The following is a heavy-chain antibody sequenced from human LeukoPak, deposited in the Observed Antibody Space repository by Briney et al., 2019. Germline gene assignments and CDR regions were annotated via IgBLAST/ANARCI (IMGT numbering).Heavy chain of an antibody. V-gene: IGHV1-2*06. J-gene: IGHJ5*02. D-gene: IGHD2-2*01. Sequence: ASVKVSCKASGYTFTSYTMHWVRQAPGQRLEWMGRINPNSGGTNYAQKFQGRVTMTRDTSISTAYMELSRLRSDDTAVYYCARGYSTRPNWFDPWGQGTLVTVSS. CDR2: INPNSGGT. CDR3: ARGYSTRPNWFDP. CDR1: GYTFTSYT.